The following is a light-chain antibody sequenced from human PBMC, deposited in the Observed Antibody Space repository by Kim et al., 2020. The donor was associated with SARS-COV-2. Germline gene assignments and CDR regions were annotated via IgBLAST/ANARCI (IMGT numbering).Light chain of an antibody. J-gene: IGKJ5*01. V-gene: IGKV3-20*01. Sequence: TLYCAPRERATPSCRASQCVNTNYVAWYQQKPGRAPRLLIFGPSGRATGIPDRFSGSVSGTDFTLTISILEPEDFAVYYCQYYETFGQGTRLEIK. CDR2: GPS. CDR3: QYYET. CDR1: QCVNTNY.